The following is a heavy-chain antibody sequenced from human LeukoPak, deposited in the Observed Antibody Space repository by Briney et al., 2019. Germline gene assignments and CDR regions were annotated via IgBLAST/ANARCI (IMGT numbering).Heavy chain of an antibody. J-gene: IGHJ4*02. Sequence: HPGGSLRLSCAASGFTFSDYSMTWVRQAPGKGLEWLSYISSSSSFIYYADSVKGRFTISRDNARNSLHLQMNSLRAEDTAVYYCAKGVVVAPDVTPFDYWGQGTLVTVSS. CDR3: AKGVVVAPDVTPFDY. CDR1: GFTFSDYS. V-gene: IGHV3-48*01. CDR2: ISSSSSFI. D-gene: IGHD2-2*01.